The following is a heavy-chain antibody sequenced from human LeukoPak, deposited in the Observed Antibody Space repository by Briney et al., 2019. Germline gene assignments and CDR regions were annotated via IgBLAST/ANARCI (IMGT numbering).Heavy chain of an antibody. Sequence: SETLSLTCTVSGGSISSYYWSWIRQPPGKGLEWIGYIYYSGSTNYNPSLKSRVTISVDTSKNQLSLKLSSVTAADTAVYYCARVDYSNLFDYWGQGTLVTVSS. CDR2: IYYSGST. D-gene: IGHD4-11*01. J-gene: IGHJ4*02. V-gene: IGHV4-59*01. CDR1: GGSISSYY. CDR3: ARVDYSNLFDY.